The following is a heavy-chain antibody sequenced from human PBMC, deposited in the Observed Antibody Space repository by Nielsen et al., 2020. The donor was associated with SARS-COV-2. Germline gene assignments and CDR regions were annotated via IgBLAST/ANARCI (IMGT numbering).Heavy chain of an antibody. D-gene: IGHD3-10*01. V-gene: IGHV1-58*01. CDR2: IVVGSGNT. CDR3: ARGSSSHYYGSGRQNYYYYGMDV. Sequence: WVRQAPGQRLEWIGWIVVGSGNTNYAQKFQGRVTITADGSTSTAYMELSSLRSEDTAVYYCARGSSSHYYGSGRQNYYYYGMDVWGQGTTVTVSS. J-gene: IGHJ6*02.